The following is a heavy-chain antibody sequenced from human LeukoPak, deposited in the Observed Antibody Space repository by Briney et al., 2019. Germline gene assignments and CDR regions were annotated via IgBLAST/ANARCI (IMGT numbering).Heavy chain of an antibody. CDR2: ISYDGSNK. D-gene: IGHD3-9*01. V-gene: IGHV3-30-3*01. J-gene: IGHJ3*02. CDR1: GFTFSTYA. CDR3: ARAIRANAFDI. Sequence: GGSLRLSCAASGFTFSTYAIHWVRQAPGKGLEWVAGISYDGSNKYYADSVKGRFTISRDNSKNTLYLQMNSLRADDTAVYFCARAIRANAFDIWGQGTMVTVSS.